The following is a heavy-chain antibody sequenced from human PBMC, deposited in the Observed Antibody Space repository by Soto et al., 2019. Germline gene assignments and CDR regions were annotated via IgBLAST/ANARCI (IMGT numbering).Heavy chain of an antibody. CDR3: ARELLVVAAIDSYYYYYGMDV. CDR1: GYTFTSYY. V-gene: IGHV1-46*01. D-gene: IGHD2-15*01. CDR2: INPSGGST. Sequence: ASVKVSCKVSGYTFTSYYMHWVRQAPGQGLEWMGIINPSGGSTSYAQKFQGRVTMTRDTSTSTVYMELSSLRSEDTAVYYCARELLVVAAIDSYYYYYGMDVWGQGTTVTVSS. J-gene: IGHJ6*02.